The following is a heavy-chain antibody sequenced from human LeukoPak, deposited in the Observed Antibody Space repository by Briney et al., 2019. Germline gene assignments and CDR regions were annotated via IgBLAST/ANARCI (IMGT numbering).Heavy chain of an antibody. CDR3: ARTSATGATYFDF. Sequence: SETLSLTCTVSGGSISSYYWSWIRQPAGKGLGWIGRIYSSGSTHYNPSLESRVTMSVDTSKNQFSLKVSYVTAADTAVYYCARTSATGATYFDFWGQGTLVTVSS. J-gene: IGHJ4*02. CDR2: IYSSGST. CDR1: GGSISSYY. V-gene: IGHV4-4*07. D-gene: IGHD1-26*01.